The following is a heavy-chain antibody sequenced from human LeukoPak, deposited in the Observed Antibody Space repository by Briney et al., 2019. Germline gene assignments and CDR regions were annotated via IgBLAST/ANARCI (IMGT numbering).Heavy chain of an antibody. Sequence: ASVKVSCKASGYTFTSYDINWVRQATGQGPEWMGWMNPNSGNTGYEQKFQGRVTITRNTSISTAYMELSSLRSEDTAVYYCARTGPDYDFWSGYPNFDYWGQGTLVTVSS. J-gene: IGHJ4*02. CDR2: MNPNSGNT. CDR3: ARTGPDYDFWSGYPNFDY. V-gene: IGHV1-8*03. CDR1: GYTFTSYD. D-gene: IGHD3-3*01.